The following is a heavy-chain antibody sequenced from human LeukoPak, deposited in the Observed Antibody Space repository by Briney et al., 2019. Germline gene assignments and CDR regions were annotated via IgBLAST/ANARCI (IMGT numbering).Heavy chain of an antibody. CDR3: VRKNRDFNAAFDI. CDR1: GFTVGNNY. D-gene: IGHD2-21*02. J-gene: IGHJ3*02. Sequence: GGSLRLSCAASGFTVGNNYMSWVRQAPGKGLEWVSITYSDSSTNYADSVKGRFTISRDTSQNTLSLQMNSLRAEDTAVYYCVRKNRDFNAAFDIWGQGTVVTVSS. V-gene: IGHV3-53*01. CDR2: TYSDSST.